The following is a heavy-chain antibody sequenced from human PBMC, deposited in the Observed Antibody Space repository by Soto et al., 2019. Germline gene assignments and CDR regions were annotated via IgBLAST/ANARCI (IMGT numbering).Heavy chain of an antibody. D-gene: IGHD3-3*01. CDR3: ARAQEIDNFWSLGYYYTMDV. CDR1: GFTFSSYE. V-gene: IGHV3-48*03. Sequence: PGGSLRLSCAASGFTFSSYEMHWVRQAPGKGLEWISYISSSGSTIYYADSVKGRFTISRDNAKNSLYLQMNSLRAEDTAVYYCARAQEIDNFWSLGYYYTMDVWGQGTTVTVSS. J-gene: IGHJ6*02. CDR2: ISSSGSTI.